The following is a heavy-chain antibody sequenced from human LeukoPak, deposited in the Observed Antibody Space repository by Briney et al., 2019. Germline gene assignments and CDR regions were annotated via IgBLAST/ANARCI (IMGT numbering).Heavy chain of an antibody. CDR2: ISSSSIFI. CDR1: GFTFSSYN. CDR3: ARGPSPYDSSGHNWFDP. V-gene: IGHV3-21*01. J-gene: IGHJ5*02. Sequence: PGGSLRLSCAASGFTFSSYNMKWVRQAPGKGLEWVSSISSSSIFIFYADSVKGRFTISRDNAKNSLYLHMNSLRAEDTAVYYCARGPSPYDSSGHNWFDPWGQGALVTVSS. D-gene: IGHD3-22*01.